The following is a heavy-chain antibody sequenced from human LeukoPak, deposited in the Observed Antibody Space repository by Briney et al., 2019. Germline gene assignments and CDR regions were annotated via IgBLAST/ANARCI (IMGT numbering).Heavy chain of an antibody. CDR1: GFTFSSYA. J-gene: IGHJ5*02. CDR3: TKDRHGYYDSSGFWFDP. Sequence: GASLRLSCAASGFTFSSYAMSWVRQAPGKGLEWVSAISGSGGSTYYADSVKGRFTISRDNSKNTLYLQMNSLRAEDTAVYYCTKDRHGYYDSSGFWFDPWGHGTLVTVSS. D-gene: IGHD3-22*01. V-gene: IGHV3-23*01. CDR2: ISGSGGST.